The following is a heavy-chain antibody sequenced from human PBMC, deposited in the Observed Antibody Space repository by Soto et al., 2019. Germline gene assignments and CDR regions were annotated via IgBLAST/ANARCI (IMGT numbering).Heavy chain of an antibody. CDR1: GFTFISYA. V-gene: IGHV3-23*01. Sequence: GXSLGLGCAACGFTFISYAIICVNQDPGKGLEWVSAISGSGVRTYYADSVKGRFTISRDNSKNTLYLKMNSLRAEDTAVYFCAKDRPRVIYSLAYRARGTPLPVSS. CDR2: ISGSGVRT. J-gene: IGHJ4*02. CDR3: AKDRPRVIYSLAY. D-gene: IGHD3-22*01.